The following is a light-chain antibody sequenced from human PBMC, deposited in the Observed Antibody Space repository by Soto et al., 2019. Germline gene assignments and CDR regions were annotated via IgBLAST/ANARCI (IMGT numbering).Light chain of an antibody. V-gene: IGLV2-8*01. CDR3: SSFAGNNNLV. CDR2: EVS. Sequence: QSALTQPPSASGSPGQSVTISCTGTSSDVGGYNYVSWYQQHPGKAPKLTISEVSKRPSGVPDRFSGSKSGNTASLTVSGLQAEDEADYYCSSFAGNNNLVFGGGTKVTVL. J-gene: IGLJ2*01. CDR1: SSDVGGYNY.